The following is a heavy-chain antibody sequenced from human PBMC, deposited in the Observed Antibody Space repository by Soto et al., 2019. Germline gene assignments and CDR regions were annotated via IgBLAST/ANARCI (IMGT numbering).Heavy chain of an antibody. CDR2: IYDTGISGYTPST. CDR3: ARGEDAFFYYGLDV. J-gene: IGHJ6*02. V-gene: IGHV4-59*01. CDR1: GGSITSSY. Sequence: SETLSLTCTVSGGSITSSYWSWIRRPPGKGLEWIAYIYDTGISGYTPSTSYNPSLKSRVIMSVDTSKSQFSLKLTSVTAADTAVYYCARGEDAFFYYGLDVWGQGITVTVSS.